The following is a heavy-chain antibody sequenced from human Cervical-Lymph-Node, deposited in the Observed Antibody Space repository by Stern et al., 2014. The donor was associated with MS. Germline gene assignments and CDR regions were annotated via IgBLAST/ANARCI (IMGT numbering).Heavy chain of an antibody. CDR2: IVRIIGTT. CDR3: ARPWGIVATTGTHYYYYGMDV. J-gene: IGHJ6*02. V-gene: IGHV1-69*06. D-gene: IGHD5-12*01. Sequence: EQLVESGAEVKKPGSSVKVSCKTSGDTFSNYGIRWVRQAPGQGLEWMGGIVRIIGTTNCAQEFQGRVTLTADTSTTTAYMELSSLRYGDTAVYFCARPWGIVATTGTHYYYYGMDVWGQGTTVTVAS. CDR1: GDTFSNYG.